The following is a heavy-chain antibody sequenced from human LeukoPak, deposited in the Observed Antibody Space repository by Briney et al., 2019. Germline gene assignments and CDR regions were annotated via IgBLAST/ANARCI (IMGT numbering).Heavy chain of an antibody. J-gene: IGHJ4*02. CDR3: AKGGHDFNPFYW. V-gene: IGHV3-23*01. D-gene: IGHD2-15*01. CDR1: GFTFSTYA. CDR2: IKAGGGDP. Sequence: GGSLRLSCADFGFTFSTYAMGWVRQAPGKGLEWVSSIKAGGGDPFYADSVKGRVTISRDNSKNTLFLQLNSLRAEDTAVYYCAKGGHDFNPFYWWGQGTLVTVSS.